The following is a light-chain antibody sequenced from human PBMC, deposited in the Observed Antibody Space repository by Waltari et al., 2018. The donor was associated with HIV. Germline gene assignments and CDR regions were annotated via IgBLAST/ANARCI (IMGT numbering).Light chain of an antibody. CDR3: QQSYSSPQT. V-gene: IGKV1-39*01. CDR1: QSVSNK. Sequence: DIQMTQSPSSLSASVGDSVSITCRASQSVSNKVIWYQQKPDKAPKVLIYDASSLQSGVPSRFGGSGSGTDFTLTINSLQPDDFATYFCQQSYSSPQTFGPGTKVDIK. CDR2: DAS. J-gene: IGKJ3*01.